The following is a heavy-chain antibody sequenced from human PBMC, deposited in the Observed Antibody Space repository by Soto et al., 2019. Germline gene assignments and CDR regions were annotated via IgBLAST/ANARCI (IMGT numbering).Heavy chain of an antibody. D-gene: IGHD3-22*01. V-gene: IGHV3-7*01. CDR1: GFTFSSYW. J-gene: IGHJ4*02. CDR2: IKQDGSEK. CDR3: ARDFWEYYDSSGSTDY. Sequence: PGGSLRLSCAASGFTFSSYWMSWVRRAPGKGLEWVANIKQDGSEKYYVDSVKGRFTISRDNAKNSLYLQMNSLRAEDTAVYYCARDFWEYYDSSGSTDYWGQGTLVTVSS.